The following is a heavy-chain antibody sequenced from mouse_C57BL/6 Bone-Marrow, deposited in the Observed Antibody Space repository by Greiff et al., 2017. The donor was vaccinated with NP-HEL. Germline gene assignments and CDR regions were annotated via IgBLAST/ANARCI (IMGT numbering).Heavy chain of an antibody. CDR2: IFPGSGST. V-gene: IGHV1-75*01. CDR3: ARSGSMDY. J-gene: IGHJ4*01. Sequence: PGQGLEWIGWIFPGSGSTYYNEKFKGKATLTVDKSSSTAYLLLSSLTSQDSAVYFCARSGSMDYWGQGTSVTVSS.